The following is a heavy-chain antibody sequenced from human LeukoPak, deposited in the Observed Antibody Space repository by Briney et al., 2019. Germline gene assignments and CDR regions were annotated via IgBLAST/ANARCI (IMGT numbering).Heavy chain of an antibody. D-gene: IGHD3-10*01. Sequence: GGSLRLSCAASGFTFSSYAMHWVRQAPGKGLEWVAVISYDGSNKYYADSVKGRFTISRDNSKNTLYLQMNSLRAEDTAVYYCARDFRGVPDYWGQGTLVTVSS. CDR1: GFTFSSYA. CDR2: ISYDGSNK. CDR3: ARDFRGVPDY. J-gene: IGHJ4*02. V-gene: IGHV3-30-3*01.